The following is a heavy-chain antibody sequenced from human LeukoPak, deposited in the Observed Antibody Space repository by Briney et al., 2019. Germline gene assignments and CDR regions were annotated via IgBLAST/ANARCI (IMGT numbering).Heavy chain of an antibody. CDR2: IYWDDDR. D-gene: IGHD4-17*01. CDR3: AHRATETMRYVYFDN. Sequence: SGPTLVNPTQTLTLTCSFSGFSLSTTGVGVGWIRQPPGKALEWLALIYWDDDRRYSPSLKSRLTITKDTSKNQVVLTMTNMDPMDTATYYCAHRATETMRYVYFDNWGQGTLVTVSS. CDR1: GFSLSTTGVG. V-gene: IGHV2-5*02. J-gene: IGHJ4*02.